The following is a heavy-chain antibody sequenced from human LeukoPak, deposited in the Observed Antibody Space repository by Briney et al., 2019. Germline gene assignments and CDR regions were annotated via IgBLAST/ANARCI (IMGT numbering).Heavy chain of an antibody. CDR1: GFTFSSYA. D-gene: IGHD6-13*01. V-gene: IGHV3-23*01. J-gene: IGHJ4*02. Sequence: GGSLRLSCAASGFTFSSYAMSWVRQAPGKGLEWVSTIYYPGGDTYYAGSVEGRFIVSRDNTKNALYLQMNSLRAEDTAVYYCAKTHGTSWYGLFDSWGQGTLVTVSS. CDR2: IYYPGGDT. CDR3: AKTHGTSWYGLFDS.